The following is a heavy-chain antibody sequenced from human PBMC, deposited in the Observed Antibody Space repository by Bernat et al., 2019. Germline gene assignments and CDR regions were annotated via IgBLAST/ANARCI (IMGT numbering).Heavy chain of an antibody. D-gene: IGHD3-9*01. CDR3: ARDQHYNILTGYFWGMDV. CDR2: IYYSGST. CDR1: GGSISSGGYY. J-gene: IGHJ6*02. Sequence: QVQLQESGPGLVKPSQTLSLTCTVSGGSISSGGYYWSWIRQHPGKGLEWIGYIYYSGSTSYNPSLKSRVNISVDTSMNQFSLKLSSVTAADTAVYYCARDQHYNILTGYFWGMDVWGPGTTVTVSS. V-gene: IGHV4-31*03.